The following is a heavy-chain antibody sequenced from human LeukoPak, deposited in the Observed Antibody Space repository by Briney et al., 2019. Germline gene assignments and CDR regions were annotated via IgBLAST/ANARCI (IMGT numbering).Heavy chain of an antibody. D-gene: IGHD5-18*01. V-gene: IGHV3-43*02. J-gene: IGHJ4*02. CDR1: GFTFDDYA. CDR3: AKGYGYGGIYYFDY. Sequence: GGSLRLSCAASGFTFDDYALHWVRQAPGKGLEWVSLISGDGGSTYYADSVKGRFTISRDNSKNSLYLQMNSLRTEDTALYYCAKGYGYGGIYYFDYWGQGTLVTVSS. CDR2: ISGDGGST.